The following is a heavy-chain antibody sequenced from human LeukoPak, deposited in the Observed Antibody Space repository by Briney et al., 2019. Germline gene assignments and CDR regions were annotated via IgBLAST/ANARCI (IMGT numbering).Heavy chain of an antibody. D-gene: IGHD6-13*01. V-gene: IGHV3-30-3*01. Sequence: GGSLRLSCAASGFTFSSYAMHWVRQAPGKGLEWVAVISYDGSNKYYAGSVKGRFTISRDNSKNTLYLQMNSLRAEDTAVYYCATLGDIGIAAAGTPYAFDIWGQGTMVTVSS. CDR1: GFTFSSYA. CDR2: ISYDGSNK. J-gene: IGHJ3*02. CDR3: ATLGDIGIAAAGTPYAFDI.